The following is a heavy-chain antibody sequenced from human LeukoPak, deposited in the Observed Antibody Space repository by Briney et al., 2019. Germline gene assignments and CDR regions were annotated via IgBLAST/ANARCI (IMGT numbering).Heavy chain of an antibody. Sequence: GGSLRLSCEASGFSFSAAWMTWVRQAPGKGPEWVATIKNDGSDKYYVDSVKGRFTLSRDNAKNSVYLQMNSLRVEDTAVYYCVNLGYSDGGQGTLVTVSS. J-gene: IGHJ4*02. CDR3: VNLGYSD. CDR2: IKNDGSDK. CDR1: GFSFSAAW. V-gene: IGHV3-7*01. D-gene: IGHD5-12*01.